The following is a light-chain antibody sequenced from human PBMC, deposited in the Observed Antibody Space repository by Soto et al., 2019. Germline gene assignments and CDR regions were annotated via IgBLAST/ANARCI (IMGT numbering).Light chain of an antibody. CDR1: SNDVGNYNY. Sequence: QSVLTQPASVSGSPRQSITISCTGTSNDVGNYNYVSWYQQYPGKAPKLILYEVTNRPSGVSNRFSGSKSGNTASLTISGLQTEDEADYYCSSYTSSTTLVFGGGTKLTVL. J-gene: IGLJ3*02. CDR3: SSYTSSTTLV. V-gene: IGLV2-14*01. CDR2: EVT.